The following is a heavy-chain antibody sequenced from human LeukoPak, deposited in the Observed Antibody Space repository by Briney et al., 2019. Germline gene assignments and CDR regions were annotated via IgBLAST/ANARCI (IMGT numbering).Heavy chain of an antibody. Sequence: GGSPRLSCAASGFTFSSYAMSWVGQAPGKGLEWGSAISGSGGSAYYADSVKGRFTISRDNSKNTLYLQMNSLRAEDTAVYYCAKDSRYSGSSSDYWGQGTLVSVSS. V-gene: IGHV3-23*01. CDR2: ISGSGGSA. CDR3: AKDSRYSGSSSDY. J-gene: IGHJ4*02. D-gene: IGHD1-26*01. CDR1: GFTFSSYA.